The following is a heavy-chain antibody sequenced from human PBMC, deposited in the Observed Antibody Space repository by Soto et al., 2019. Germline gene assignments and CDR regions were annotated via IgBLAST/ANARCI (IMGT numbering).Heavy chain of an antibody. CDR1: GGSISSSSYY. Sequence: PSETLSLTCTVSGGSISSSSYYWGWIRQPPGKGLEWIGSIYYSGSTYYNPSLKSRVTISVDTSKNQFSLKLSSVTAADTAVYYCARHPQKAAAGTWFDPWGQGTLVTVSS. J-gene: IGHJ5*02. CDR2: IYYSGST. D-gene: IGHD6-13*01. V-gene: IGHV4-39*01. CDR3: ARHPQKAAAGTWFDP.